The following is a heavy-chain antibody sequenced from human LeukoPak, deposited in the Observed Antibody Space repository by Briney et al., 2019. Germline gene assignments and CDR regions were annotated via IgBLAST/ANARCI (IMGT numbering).Heavy chain of an antibody. J-gene: IGHJ4*02. CDR3: ARDRIAAAGDFDY. CDR1: GGTFSSYA. V-gene: IGHV1-69*05. D-gene: IGHD6-13*01. Sequence: SVKVSCKASGGTFSSYAISWVRQAPGQGLEWMGRIIPIFGTANYAQKFQGRVTTTTDESTSTAYMELSSLRSEDTAVYYCARDRIAAAGDFDYWGQGTLVTVSS. CDR2: IIPIFGTA.